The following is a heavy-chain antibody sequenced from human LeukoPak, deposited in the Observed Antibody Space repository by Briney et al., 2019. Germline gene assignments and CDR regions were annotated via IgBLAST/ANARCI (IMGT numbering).Heavy chain of an antibody. CDR1: GFTFSSYT. D-gene: IGHD7-27*01. Sequence: GGSLRLSCAASGFTFSSYTMSWVRQAPGKGLEWVSTITTSDGNTYYADSVKGRFTVSRDNSKNTLFLQMNSLRAEDTAVYYCAKDGGLWVSAHWGDSWGRGALVTVSS. CDR2: ITTSDGNT. J-gene: IGHJ4*02. V-gene: IGHV3-23*01. CDR3: AKDGGLWVSAHWGDS.